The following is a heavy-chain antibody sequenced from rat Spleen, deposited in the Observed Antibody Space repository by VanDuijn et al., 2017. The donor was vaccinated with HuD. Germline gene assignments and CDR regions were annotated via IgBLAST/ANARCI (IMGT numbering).Heavy chain of an antibody. CDR1: GFTFSSSP. CDR2: ISYDGSST. Sequence: EVQLMESGGGSVQPGRSLKVSCAASGFTFSSSPMAWVRQAPKKGLEWVATISYDGSSTYYRDSVKGRFTISRDNAKSTLYLQMDSLRSEDTATYYCARYNSGYWYFDFWGPGTMVTVSS. CDR3: ARYNSGYWYFDF. D-gene: IGHD4-3*01. J-gene: IGHJ1*01. V-gene: IGHV5-7*01.